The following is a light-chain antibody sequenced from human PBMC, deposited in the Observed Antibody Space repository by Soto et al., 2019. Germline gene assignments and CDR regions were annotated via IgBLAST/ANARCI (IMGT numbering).Light chain of an antibody. Sequence: IVLTQSPGTVSFSPRERATLSCRASQSVTTQLAWYQKKPGQAPRLIIHGASSRATGVPESITGSGSGTDFTLSISRLEPEDFAVYYCHQYDSWTFGQGTKVDIK. CDR2: GAS. J-gene: IGKJ1*01. CDR1: QSVTTQ. CDR3: HQYDSWT. V-gene: IGKV3-20*01.